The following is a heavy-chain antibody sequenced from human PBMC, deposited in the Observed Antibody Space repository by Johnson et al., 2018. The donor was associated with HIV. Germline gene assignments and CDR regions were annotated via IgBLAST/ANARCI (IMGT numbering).Heavy chain of an antibody. Sequence: EMQLVESGGGLAQPGGSLRLSCAASGFTFSSYWMAWVRQAPGKGLEWVANVKQDGSEKNYVDSVKGRFTISRDNAENSLYLQMNSLRVDDTAVYYCARDPGPGSSLHERSWGGFDLWGQGTMVAVSS. CDR2: VKQDGSEK. CDR3: ARDPGPGSSLHERSWGGFDL. J-gene: IGHJ3*01. D-gene: IGHD1-26*01. V-gene: IGHV3-7*01. CDR1: GFTFSSYW.